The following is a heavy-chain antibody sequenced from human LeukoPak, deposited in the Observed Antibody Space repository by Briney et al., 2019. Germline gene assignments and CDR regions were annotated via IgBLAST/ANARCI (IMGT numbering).Heavy chain of an antibody. J-gene: IGHJ5*02. V-gene: IGHV3-23*01. CDR2: ISGSGGST. CDR3: AKDPKDRVRGVISNWFDP. D-gene: IGHD3-10*01. Sequence: GGSLRLSCSASGFTFSSYAMSWVRQAPGKGLEWVSAISGSGGSTYYADSVKGRFTISRDNSKNTLYLQMNSLRAEDTAVYYCAKDPKDRVRGVISNWFDPWGQGTLVTVSS. CDR1: GFTFSSYA.